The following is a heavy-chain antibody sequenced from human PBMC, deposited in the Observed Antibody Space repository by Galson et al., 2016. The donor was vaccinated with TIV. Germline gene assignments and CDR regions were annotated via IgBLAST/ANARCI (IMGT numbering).Heavy chain of an antibody. CDR3: TRERRYYGVDV. Sequence: SLRLSCAASELNFSRFWMHWVRQVPGKGLMWVSRITDDGSDTVYADSVRGRFTISRDNAMDTLYLQMDSLRAEDTGVYYCTRERRYYGVDVWGQGPTVTVS. CDR2: ITDDGSDT. J-gene: IGHJ6*02. CDR1: ELNFSRFW. V-gene: IGHV3-74*01. D-gene: IGHD2-15*01.